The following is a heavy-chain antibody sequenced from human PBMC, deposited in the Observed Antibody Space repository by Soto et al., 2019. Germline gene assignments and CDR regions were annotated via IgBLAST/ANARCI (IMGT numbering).Heavy chain of an antibody. CDR3: ARDFGHGYYLDY. V-gene: IGHV3-48*02. CDR1: GFSFSNYN. CDR2: ITDSSDTV. D-gene: IGHD3-3*01. Sequence: GGSLRLSCVASGFSFSNYNMNWVRQAPGKGLEWVSYITDSSDTVHYADSVRGRFTISRDNAESSLYLQMNSLRDEDTAVYFCARDFGHGYYLDYWGRGTLVTVAS. J-gene: IGHJ4*02.